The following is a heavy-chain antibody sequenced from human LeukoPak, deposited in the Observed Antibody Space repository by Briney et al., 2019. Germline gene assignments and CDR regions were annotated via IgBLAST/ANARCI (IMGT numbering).Heavy chain of an antibody. CDR1: GFTFSGYD. V-gene: IGHV3-23*01. CDR2: ISSSGART. Sequence: GGALRLSCAASGFTFSGYDMCWVRHAPGKGLGWVSFISSSGARTYYADSVKGRFTISRDNSNDTLYMQMNSLRAEDTAVYYCANGRGYGWFDPWGQGTLVTVSS. D-gene: IGHD5-12*01. J-gene: IGHJ5*02. CDR3: ANGRGYGWFDP.